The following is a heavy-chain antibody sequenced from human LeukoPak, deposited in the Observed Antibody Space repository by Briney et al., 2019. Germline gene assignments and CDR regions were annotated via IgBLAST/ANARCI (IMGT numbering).Heavy chain of an antibody. Sequence: GGSLRLSCAASGFTFSSYAMSWVRQAPGKGLEWVSAISGSGGSTYYADSVKGRFTISRDNSKNTLYLQMNSLRAEDTAVYYCAKDRSGRDGIVVEPAATQGGFDYWGQGTLVTVSS. D-gene: IGHD2-2*01. CDR3: AKDRSGRDGIVVEPAATQGGFDY. J-gene: IGHJ4*02. CDR2: ISGSGGST. CDR1: GFTFSSYA. V-gene: IGHV3-23*01.